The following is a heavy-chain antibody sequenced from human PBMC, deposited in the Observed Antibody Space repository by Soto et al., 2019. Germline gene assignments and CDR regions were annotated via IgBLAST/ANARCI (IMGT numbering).Heavy chain of an antibody. CDR2: IYYSGST. V-gene: IGHV4-39*01. J-gene: IGHJ3*02. CDR3: ARHWVAARPDAGIAAGYDAFDI. D-gene: IGHD6-13*01. Sequence: PSETLSLTCTVSGGSISSSSYYWGWIRQPPGKGLEWIGSIYYSGSTNYNPSLKSRVTISVDTSKNQFSLKLSSVTAADTAVYYCARHWVAARPDAGIAAGYDAFDIWGQGTMVTVSS. CDR1: GGSISSSSYY.